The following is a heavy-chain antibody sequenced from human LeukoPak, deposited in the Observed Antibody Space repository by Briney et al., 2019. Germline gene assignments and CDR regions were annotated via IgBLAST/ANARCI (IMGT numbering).Heavy chain of an antibody. V-gene: IGHV3-23*01. Sequence: PGGSLRLSCAASGFTSSNYAMSWVRQAPGRGLEWVSAISGSSGLTYYADSVKGRFTISRDNSKNTLFLQMNSLRAEDTAVYYCACRGESTSYGDYRFDYWGQGTLVTVSS. CDR3: ACRGESTSYGDYRFDY. CDR1: GFTSSNYA. CDR2: ISGSSGLT. J-gene: IGHJ4*02. D-gene: IGHD4-17*01.